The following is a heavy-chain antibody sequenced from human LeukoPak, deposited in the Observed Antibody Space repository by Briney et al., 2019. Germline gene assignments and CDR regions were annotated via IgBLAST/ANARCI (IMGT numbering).Heavy chain of an antibody. CDR3: ARDTINRAGVFDY. D-gene: IGHD3-9*01. J-gene: IGHJ4*02. V-gene: IGHV1-69*13. CDR2: IIPIFGTA. CDR1: GYTFTSYA. Sequence: ASVKVSCKASGYTFTSYAMHWVRQAPGQGLEWMGGIIPIFGTANYAQKFQGRVTITADESTSTAYMELSSLRSEDTAVYYCARDTINRAGVFDYWGQGTLATVSS.